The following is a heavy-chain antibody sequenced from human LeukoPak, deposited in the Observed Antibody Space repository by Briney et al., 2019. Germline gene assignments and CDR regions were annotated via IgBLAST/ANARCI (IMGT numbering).Heavy chain of an antibody. V-gene: IGHV3-48*04. J-gene: IGHJ6*02. CDR2: ISSSSTTI. Sequence: GGSLRLSCAASGFTFSSSNMNWVRQAPGKGLEWVSYISSSSTTIYYADSVKGRFTISRDNAKNSLYLQMNSLRAEDTAVYYCARDHRPVYGDYNGMDVWGQGTTVTVSS. CDR3: ARDHRPVYGDYNGMDV. D-gene: IGHD4-17*01. CDR1: GFTFSSSN.